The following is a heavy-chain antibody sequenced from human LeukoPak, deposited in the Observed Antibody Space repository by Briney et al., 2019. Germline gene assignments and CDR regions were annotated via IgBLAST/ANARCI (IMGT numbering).Heavy chain of an antibody. CDR3: ARERGGADAFDI. CDR1: GFTFSSYS. J-gene: IGHJ3*02. CDR2: IWYDGSNK. D-gene: IGHD3-16*01. V-gene: IGHV3-33*08. Sequence: GRSLRLSCAASGFTFSSYSMHWVRQAPGKGLEWVAVIWYDGSNKYYADSVKGRFTISRDNSKNTLYLQMNSLRAEDTAVYYCARERGGADAFDIWGQGTMVTVSS.